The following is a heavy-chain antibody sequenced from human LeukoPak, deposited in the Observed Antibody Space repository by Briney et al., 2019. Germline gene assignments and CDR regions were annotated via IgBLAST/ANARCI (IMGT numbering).Heavy chain of an antibody. D-gene: IGHD1-26*01. J-gene: IGHJ4*02. Sequence: EASVKVSCKASGYTFTGYYMHWVRQAPGQGLEWMGWINPNSGGTNYAQKFQGRVTMTRDTSISTAYMELSRLRPDDTAVYYCARGALSGSYYVNYWGQGTLVTVSS. CDR3: ARGALSGSYYVNY. CDR1: GYTFTGYY. CDR2: INPNSGGT. V-gene: IGHV1-2*02.